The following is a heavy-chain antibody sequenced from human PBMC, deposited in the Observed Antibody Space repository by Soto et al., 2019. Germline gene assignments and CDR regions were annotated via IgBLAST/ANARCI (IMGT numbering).Heavy chain of an antibody. J-gene: IGHJ4*02. Sequence: SETLSLTCTVSGGSISRSTYYWGWTRQPPGKGLDWIGSCYYSGSTYYNPTLKSRVTISVDTAKDQFSLRLRSVPGADTAVDYCVSHPVHGGSCCGGICYFFDYWGQGTRVTVAS. V-gene: IGHV4-39*01. CDR1: GGSISRSTYY. D-gene: IGHD2-15*01. CDR2: CYYSGST. CDR3: VSHPVHGGSCCGGICYFFDY.